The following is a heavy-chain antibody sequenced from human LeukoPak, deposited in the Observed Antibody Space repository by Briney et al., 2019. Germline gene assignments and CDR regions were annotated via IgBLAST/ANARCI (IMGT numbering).Heavy chain of an antibody. Sequence: GGSLRLSCAASGFTFSSYAMSWVRQAPGKGLEWVSAISGSGGSTYYADSVKGRFTISRDNSKNTLYLQMNSLRAEDTAVYYCARGNPYGSGSYLGYYYGMDVWGQGTTVTVSS. J-gene: IGHJ6*02. CDR1: GFTFSSYA. D-gene: IGHD3-10*01. CDR3: ARGNPYGSGSYLGYYYGMDV. V-gene: IGHV3-23*01. CDR2: ISGSGGST.